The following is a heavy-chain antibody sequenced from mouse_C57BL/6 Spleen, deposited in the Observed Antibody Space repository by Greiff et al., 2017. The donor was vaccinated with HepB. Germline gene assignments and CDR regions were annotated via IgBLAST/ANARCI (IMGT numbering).Heavy chain of an antibody. CDR3: AKWGDAMDY. V-gene: IGHV1-18*01. J-gene: IGHJ4*01. CDR1: GYTFTDYN. D-gene: IGHD1-3*01. Sequence: EVQLQESGPELVKPGASVKIPCKASGYTFTDYNMDWVKQSHGKSLEWIGDINPNNGGTIYNQKFKGKATLTVDKSSSTAYMKLRSLASEDTAVYYCAKWGDAMDYWGQGTSVTVSS. CDR2: INPNNGGT.